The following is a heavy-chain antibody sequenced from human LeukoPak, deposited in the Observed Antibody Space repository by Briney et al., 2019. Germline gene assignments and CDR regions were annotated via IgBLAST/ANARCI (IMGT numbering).Heavy chain of an antibody. V-gene: IGHV3-64*01. D-gene: IGHD3-3*01. CDR1: GFTFSSYA. CDR3: AREGWRGYPISYYYYMDV. CDR2: ISSNGGST. Sequence: GGSLRLSCAASGFTFSSYAMHWVRQAPGKGLEYVSAISSNGGSTYYANSVKGRFTISRDNSKNTLYLQMGSLRAEDTAVYYCAREGWRGYPISYYYYMDVWGKGTTVTVSS. J-gene: IGHJ6*03.